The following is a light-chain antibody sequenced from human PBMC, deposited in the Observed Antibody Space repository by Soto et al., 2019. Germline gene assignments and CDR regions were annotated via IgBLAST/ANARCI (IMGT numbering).Light chain of an antibody. V-gene: IGLV1-47*01. CDR3: SAWDDSLTGVI. CDR2: RXX. Sequence: QSVLTQPPSASETPGQRVTISCSGSSSNIGNNFIYWYQHLPGTAPKLLIYRXXXRPXXXXXRXXXSKSGTSASLAISGLRXEXEXDYYCSAWDDSLTGVIFGGGTKLTVL. J-gene: IGLJ2*01. CDR1: SSNIGNNF.